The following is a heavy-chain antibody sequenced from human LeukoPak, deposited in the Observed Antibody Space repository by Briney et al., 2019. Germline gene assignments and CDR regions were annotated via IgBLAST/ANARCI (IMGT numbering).Heavy chain of an antibody. V-gene: IGHV3-9*01. CDR3: ARGNRDTSGFYFYYGMDV. D-gene: IGHD6-19*01. Sequence: GGSLRLSRAASGFTFDDYAMFWVRQAPGKGLEWVSGISWDSRNIGYAASVKGRFTTSRDNGKNSLYLQMNSLRPDDTALYYCARGNRDTSGFYFYYGMDVWGPGPTVTVSS. J-gene: IGHJ6*02. CDR2: ISWDSRNI. CDR1: GFTFDDYA.